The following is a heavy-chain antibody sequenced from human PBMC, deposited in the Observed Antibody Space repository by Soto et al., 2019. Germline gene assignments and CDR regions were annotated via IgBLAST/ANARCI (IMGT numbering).Heavy chain of an antibody. Sequence: QVQLVESGGGVVQPGRSLRLSCAASGFTFSSYGMHWVRQAPGKGLEWVAVISYDGSNKYYADSVKGRFTISRDNSKNTLYLQMNSLRAEDTAVYYCAKYRAWIQLWLGCMAVWGQGTTVTVSS. V-gene: IGHV3-30*18. CDR3: AKYRAWIQLWLGCMAV. CDR1: GFTFSSYG. CDR2: ISYDGSNK. J-gene: IGHJ6*02. D-gene: IGHD5-18*01.